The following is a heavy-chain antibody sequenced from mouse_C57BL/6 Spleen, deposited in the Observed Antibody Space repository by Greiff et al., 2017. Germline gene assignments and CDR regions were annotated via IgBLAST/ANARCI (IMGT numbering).Heavy chain of an antibody. V-gene: IGHV1-80*01. J-gene: IGHJ4*01. CDR1: GYAFSSYW. CDR2: IYPGDGDT. CDR3: ARFNDYAMDY. Sequence: VQLQQSGAELVKPGASVKISCKASGYAFSSYWMNWVKQRPGKGLEWIGQIYPGDGDTNYNGKFKGKGTLTADKASSTAYMQLSSLTSEDSAVYLCARFNDYAMDYWGQGTSVTVSS.